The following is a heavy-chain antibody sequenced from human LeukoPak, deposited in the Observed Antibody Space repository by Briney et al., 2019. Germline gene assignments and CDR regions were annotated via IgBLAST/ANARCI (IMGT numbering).Heavy chain of an antibody. CDR1: GFTFSSYA. D-gene: IGHD6-13*01. CDR2: ISGSGGST. V-gene: IGHV3-23*01. CDR3: AKDGKYSSSWYVGDY. Sequence: GRSLRLSCAVSGFTFSSYAMSWVRQAPGKGLEWVTAISGSGGSTYYADSVKGRFTISRDNSKNTLYLQMNSLRAEDTAVYYCAKDGKYSSSWYVGDYWGQGTLVTVSS. J-gene: IGHJ4*02.